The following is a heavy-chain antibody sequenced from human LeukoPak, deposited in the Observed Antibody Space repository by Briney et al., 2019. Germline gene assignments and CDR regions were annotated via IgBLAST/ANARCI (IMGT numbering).Heavy chain of an antibody. CDR1: GDAVYY. D-gene: IGHD3-10*01. CDR3: ARHGNYYGSGSYY. Sequence: SETLSLTCTVSGDAVYYWNWIRQPAGKGLEWIGRIYNNESTWSNPSLKSRVSMSIDTSKNQFSLKLSSVTAADTAVYYCARHGNYYGSGSYYWGQGTLVTVSS. CDR2: IYNNEST. J-gene: IGHJ4*02. V-gene: IGHV4-4*07.